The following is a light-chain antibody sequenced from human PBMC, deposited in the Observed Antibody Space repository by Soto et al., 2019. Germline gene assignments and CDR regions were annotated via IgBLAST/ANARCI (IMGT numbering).Light chain of an antibody. Sequence: QSALTQPASVSGSPGQSITISCTGASSDVGNYNYVSWYQQHPGKAPKLMIYEVSNRPSGVSNRFSGSKSGNTASLTISGLRAEDEADYYCSSYTSSSTYVLGTGTKV. V-gene: IGLV2-14*01. CDR1: SSDVGNYNY. CDR2: EVS. CDR3: SSYTSSSTYV. J-gene: IGLJ1*01.